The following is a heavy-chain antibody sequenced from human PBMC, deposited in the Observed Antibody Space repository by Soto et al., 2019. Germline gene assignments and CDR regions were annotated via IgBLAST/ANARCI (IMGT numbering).Heavy chain of an antibody. CDR1: GGSISNHY. J-gene: IGHJ4*02. Sequence: QVQLQESGPGLVKPSETLSLTCSVSGGSISNHYWSWIRQPPGKGLEWIGYIYYNGNTNYNPSLKSRATMSVDTSRNQISLKVTTVTAADTAVYYCTRANWYSEYWGQGTLVTVSS. V-gene: IGHV4-59*11. D-gene: IGHD7-27*01. CDR2: IYYNGNT. CDR3: TRANWYSEY.